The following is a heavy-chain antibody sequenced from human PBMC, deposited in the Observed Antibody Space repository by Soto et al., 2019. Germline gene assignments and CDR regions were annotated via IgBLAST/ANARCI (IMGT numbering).Heavy chain of an antibody. J-gene: IGHJ5*02. Sequence: SVKVSCKASGGTFSSYTISWVRQAPGQGLEWMGRIIPILGIANYAQKFQGRVTITTDTSTSTAYMELRSLRSEDTAVYYCARDLAEVFWWFDPWGQGTLVTVSS. V-gene: IGHV1-69*04. CDR3: ARDLAEVFWWFDP. CDR2: IIPILGIA. CDR1: GGTFSSYT. D-gene: IGHD3-16*01.